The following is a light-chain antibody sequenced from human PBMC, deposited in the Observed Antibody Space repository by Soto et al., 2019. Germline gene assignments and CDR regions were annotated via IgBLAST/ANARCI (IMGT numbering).Light chain of an antibody. V-gene: IGKV3-20*01. CDR3: QQYDNLPLT. Sequence: EIVLTQSPGTLSLSPGGRATLSCRASQVVSSNNVAWYQQKPGQAPRLLIFGASRRATGIPDRFSGSGSGTDFTFTINSLEPEDFATSYCQQYDNLPLTFGGGTKVEIK. CDR2: GAS. CDR1: QVVSSNN. J-gene: IGKJ4*01.